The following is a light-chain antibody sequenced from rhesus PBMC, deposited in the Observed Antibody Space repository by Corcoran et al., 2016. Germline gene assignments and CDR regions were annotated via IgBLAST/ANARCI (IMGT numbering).Light chain of an antibody. J-gene: IGKJ2*01. CDR2: KAS. Sequence: DIQMTQSPSSLSASVGDRVTITCRASENVNNYLNWYQQKPGKAPKLLISKASTFQSGVPSRFSGSGSGTDYTFTILGLQSEDVATYSWQQYYGTPYTFGQGTKVEIK. CDR1: ENVNNY. V-gene: IGKV1-74*01. CDR3: QQYYGTPYT.